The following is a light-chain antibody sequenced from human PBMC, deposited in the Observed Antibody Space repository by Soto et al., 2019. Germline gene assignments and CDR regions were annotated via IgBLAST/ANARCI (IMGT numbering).Light chain of an antibody. CDR1: QGISSY. CDR3: QQYNSYSLT. CDR2: DAS. V-gene: IGKV1-5*01. Sequence: DIQMTQSPSSVSASVVDRVTITFRASQGISSYLAWYQQKPGKAPKLLIYDASSLESGVPSRFSGSGSGTEFTLTISSLQPDDFATYYCQQYNSYSLTFGQGTKVDI. J-gene: IGKJ1*01.